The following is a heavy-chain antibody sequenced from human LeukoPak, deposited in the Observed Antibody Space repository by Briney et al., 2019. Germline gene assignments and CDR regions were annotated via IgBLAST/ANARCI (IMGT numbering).Heavy chain of an antibody. CDR3: AKDLADYSSSPLPLDY. V-gene: IGHV3-23*01. Sequence: GESLRLSCAASGFTVSSNYMSWVRQAPGKGLEWVSGISGSGGSTYYADSVKGRFTVSRDNSKNTLYLQMNSLRAEDTAVYYCAKDLADYSSSPLPLDYWGQGTLVTVSS. CDR2: ISGSGGST. J-gene: IGHJ4*02. D-gene: IGHD6-13*01. CDR1: GFTVSSNY.